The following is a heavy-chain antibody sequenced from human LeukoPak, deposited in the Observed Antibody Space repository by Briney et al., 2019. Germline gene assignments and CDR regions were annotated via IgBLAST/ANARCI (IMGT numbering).Heavy chain of an antibody. D-gene: IGHD6-13*01. Sequence: QPGGPLRLSCAASGFTFSSYSMNWVRQAPGKGLEWVSSISSSSSYIYYADSVKGRFTISRDNAKDSLYLQMNSLRAEDTAVYYCAREGQLQLPSGDVWGQGTTVTVSS. V-gene: IGHV3-21*01. CDR2: ISSSSSYI. CDR1: GFTFSSYS. CDR3: AREGQLQLPSGDV. J-gene: IGHJ6*02.